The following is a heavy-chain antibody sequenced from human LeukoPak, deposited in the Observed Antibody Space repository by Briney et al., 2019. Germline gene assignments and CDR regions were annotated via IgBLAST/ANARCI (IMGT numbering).Heavy chain of an antibody. V-gene: IGHV3-23*01. D-gene: IGHD3-10*01. J-gene: IGHJ5*02. CDR1: GFSFSSYA. CDR2: IRGSGGST. Sequence: AGGSLRLSCTASGFSFSSYAMTWVRQAPGKGLEWVSAIRGSGGSTYYRDSVKGRFTISRDNSKNTLSLQMDSLRTEDTAIYYCAKDHLVRGVMASWGQGTLVTVSS. CDR3: AKDHLVRGVMAS.